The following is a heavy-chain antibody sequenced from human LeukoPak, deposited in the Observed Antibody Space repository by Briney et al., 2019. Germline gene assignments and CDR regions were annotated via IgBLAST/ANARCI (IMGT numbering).Heavy chain of an antibody. CDR2: IYHSGST. D-gene: IGHD2-21*02. CDR3: ARDLGTAGRPNDN. J-gene: IGHJ4*02. Sequence: SETLSLTCSVSGYSISSGYYWGWIRQPPGKGLEWIGSIYHSGSTFHNPSLKSRVIISVDKSKNQFSLKLTSVTAADTAVYFCARDLGTAGRPNDNWGQGILVTVSS. CDR1: GYSISSGYY. V-gene: IGHV4-38-2*02.